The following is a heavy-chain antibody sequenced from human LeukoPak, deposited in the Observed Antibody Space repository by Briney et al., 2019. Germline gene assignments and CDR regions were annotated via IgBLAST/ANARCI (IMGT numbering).Heavy chain of an antibody. CDR1: GGSISSYY. Sequence: PSETLSPTCTVSGGSISSYYWSWIRQPPGKGLEWIGYIYYSGSTNYNPSLKSRVTISVDTSKNQFSLKLSSVTAADTAVYYCARVGLDWFDPWGQGTLVTVSS. CDR2: IYYSGST. CDR3: ARVGLDWFDP. D-gene: IGHD6-19*01. V-gene: IGHV4-59*01. J-gene: IGHJ5*02.